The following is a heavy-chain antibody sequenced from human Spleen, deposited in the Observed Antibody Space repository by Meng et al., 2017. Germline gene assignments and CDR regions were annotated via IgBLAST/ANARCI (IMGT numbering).Heavy chain of an antibody. Sequence: GESLKISCAASGFTFSSYAMSWVRQAPGKGLEWVSAISGSGGSTYYADSVKGRFTISRDNAKNSLYLQMNSLRAEDTAVYYCARDSARDYDSSGYYSYYYYGMDVWGQGTTVTVSS. V-gene: IGHV3-23*01. CDR2: ISGSGGST. D-gene: IGHD3-22*01. CDR3: ARDSARDYDSSGYYSYYYYGMDV. J-gene: IGHJ6*02. CDR1: GFTFSSYA.